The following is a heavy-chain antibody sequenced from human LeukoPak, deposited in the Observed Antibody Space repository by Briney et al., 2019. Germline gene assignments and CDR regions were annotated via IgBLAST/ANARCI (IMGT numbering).Heavy chain of an antibody. J-gene: IGHJ4*02. CDR2: ISAYNGNT. V-gene: IGHV1-18*01. CDR1: GYTFTSYG. Sequence: GASVKVSCKASGYTFTSYGISWVRQAPGQGLEWMGWISAYNGNTNYAQKLQGRVTMTTDTSTSTAYMELRSLRSDDTAVYYCAREPSVAAAGSYLDYWGQGTLVTVSS. CDR3: AREPSVAAAGSYLDY. D-gene: IGHD6-13*01.